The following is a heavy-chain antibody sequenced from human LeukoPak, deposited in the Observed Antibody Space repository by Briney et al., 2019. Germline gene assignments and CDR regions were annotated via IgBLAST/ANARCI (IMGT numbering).Heavy chain of an antibody. D-gene: IGHD6-13*01. CDR2: INPSGGST. Sequence: ASVKVSCKASGYTFTSYYIHWVRQAPGQGLEWMGIINPSGGSTSYAQKFQGRVTMTRDTSTSTVYMELSSLRSEDTAVYYCARDSTAGIAAAGYYFDYWGQGTLVTVSS. J-gene: IGHJ4*02. CDR3: ARDSTAGIAAAGYYFDY. V-gene: IGHV1-46*01. CDR1: GYTFTSYY.